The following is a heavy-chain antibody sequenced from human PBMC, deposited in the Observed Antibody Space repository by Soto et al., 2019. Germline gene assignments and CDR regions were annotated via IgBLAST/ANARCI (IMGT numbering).Heavy chain of an antibody. CDR2: IYSGGYT. D-gene: IGHD3-10*01. J-gene: IGHJ4*02. CDR3: APSPGGGGH. CDR1: GFTVSNNY. Sequence: EVQLVESGGGLIQPGGSLRLSCAVSGFTVSNNYMSWVRQAPGKGLEGVSVIYSGGYTAYGDSVKGRFTISRDNSKNTLYLQMKGPGPAARALFSWAPSPGGGGHWGQGTLVTVSS. V-gene: IGHV3-53*01.